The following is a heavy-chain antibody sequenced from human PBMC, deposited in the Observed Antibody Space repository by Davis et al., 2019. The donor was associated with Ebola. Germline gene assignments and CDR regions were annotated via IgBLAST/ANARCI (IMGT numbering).Heavy chain of an antibody. V-gene: IGHV2-70*01. D-gene: IGHD3-16*01. CDR3: ARRLGDGLDS. J-gene: IGHJ4*02. CDR2: IDWVDER. Sequence: TLSLTCAVSGGSISNSGSAWSWIRQTPGKALEWLALIDWVDERYYSTSLKTRLIISQGASKNQVILTLTDVNPIDTATYYCARRLGDGLDSWGKGTLVTVSS. CDR1: GGSISNSGSA.